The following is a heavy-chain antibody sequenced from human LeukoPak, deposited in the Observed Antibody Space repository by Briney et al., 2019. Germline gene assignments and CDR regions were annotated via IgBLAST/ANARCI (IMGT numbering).Heavy chain of an antibody. J-gene: IGHJ4*02. Sequence: SQTLSLTCSVSGGSINSGYWSWIRQPPGKGLEWIGLLYPSGSTNYNPSLKSRVTISVDTSRTQFSLKLSSMTAADTAVYYCAGGHYPLEYWGQGTLVTVSS. CDR3: AGGHYPLEY. D-gene: IGHD1-26*01. CDR1: GGSINSGY. CDR2: LYPSGST. V-gene: IGHV4-59*01.